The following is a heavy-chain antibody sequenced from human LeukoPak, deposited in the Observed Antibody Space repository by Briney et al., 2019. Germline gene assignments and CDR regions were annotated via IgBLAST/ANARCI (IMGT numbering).Heavy chain of an antibody. J-gene: IGHJ3*02. CDR3: AREDVPRTFDI. CDR2: VSYDGSNK. Sequence: PGGSLRLSCAASGFTFSSYAMHWVRQAPGKGLEWVAVVSYDGSNKYYADSVKGRFTISRDNSKNTLYLQMNSLRAEDTAVYYCAREDVPRTFDIWGQGTMVTVSS. V-gene: IGHV3-30-3*01. CDR1: GFTFSSYA. D-gene: IGHD5-24*01.